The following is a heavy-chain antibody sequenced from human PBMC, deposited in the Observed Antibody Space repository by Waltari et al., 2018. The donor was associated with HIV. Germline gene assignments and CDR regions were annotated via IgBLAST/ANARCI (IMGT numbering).Heavy chain of an antibody. CDR3: ASAAYCSSTSCSPGMDV. CDR2: INPNSGGT. J-gene: IGHJ6*02. Sequence: QVQLVQSGAEVKKPGASVTVSCKASGYTFTRYYMHWVRQAPGQGLEWMGWINPNSGGTNYAQKFQGRVTMTRDTSISTAYMELSRLRSDDTAVYYCASAAYCSSTSCSPGMDVWGQGTTVTVSS. D-gene: IGHD2-2*01. V-gene: IGHV1-2*02. CDR1: GYTFTRYY.